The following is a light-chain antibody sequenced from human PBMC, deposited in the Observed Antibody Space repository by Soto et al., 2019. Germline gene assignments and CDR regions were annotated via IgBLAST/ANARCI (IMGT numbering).Light chain of an antibody. CDR3: QQRSNWPQLT. V-gene: IGKV3-11*01. Sequence: EIVMTQSPATLSLSPGERATLSCRASQSVTTQLAWYQQKPGQAPRLLIYGASNRATGIPARFSGSGSGTDFTLTISSLEPEDFAVYYCQQRSNWPQLTFGGGTKVDIK. J-gene: IGKJ4*01. CDR2: GAS. CDR1: QSVTTQ.